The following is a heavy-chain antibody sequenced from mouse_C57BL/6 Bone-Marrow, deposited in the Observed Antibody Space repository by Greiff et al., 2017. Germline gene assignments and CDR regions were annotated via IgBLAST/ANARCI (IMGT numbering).Heavy chain of an antibody. CDR1: GYTFTSYW. CDR3: ARAPGLAPSY. D-gene: IGHD2-4*01. Sequence: QVQLQQSGAELVKPGASVKMSCKASGYTFTSYWITWVKQRPGQGLEWIGDIYPGSGSTNYNEKFKSKATLSVDTASSTAYMQLSSLTSEDSAVYYCARAPGLAPSYWGQGTLVTVSA. CDR2: IYPGSGST. J-gene: IGHJ3*01. V-gene: IGHV1-55*01.